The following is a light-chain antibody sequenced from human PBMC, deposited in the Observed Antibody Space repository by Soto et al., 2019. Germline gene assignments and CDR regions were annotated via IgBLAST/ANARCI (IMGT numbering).Light chain of an antibody. CDR1: QGISNY. V-gene: IGKV1-27*01. Sequence: DIQMTQSPSSLSASVGDRVTITCRASQGISNYLAWYQQKPGKVPKLLIYAASTLQSGVPSRFSGSGSGTDFPLTISSLQPEDVATYYCQKYNSAPRMFTFGPGTKVDIK. J-gene: IGKJ3*01. CDR3: QKYNSAPRMFT. CDR2: AAS.